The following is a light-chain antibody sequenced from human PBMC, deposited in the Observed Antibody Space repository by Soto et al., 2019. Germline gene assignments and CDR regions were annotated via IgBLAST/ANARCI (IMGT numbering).Light chain of an antibody. J-gene: IGLJ2*01. CDR1: SSDVGGYNY. V-gene: IGLV2-14*01. Sequence: QSALTQPASVSGSPGQSITISCTRTSSDVGGYNYVSWYQQHPGKAPKLMIYDVSNRPSGVSNRFSGSKSGTTASLTISGLQAEDEADYYCSSYTSSSTVVFGGGTKLTVL. CDR3: SSYTSSSTVV. CDR2: DVS.